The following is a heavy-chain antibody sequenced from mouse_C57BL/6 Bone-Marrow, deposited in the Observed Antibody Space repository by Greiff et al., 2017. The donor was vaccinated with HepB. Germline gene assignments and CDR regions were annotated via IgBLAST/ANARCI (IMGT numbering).Heavy chain of an antibody. CDR2: ISDGGSYT. CDR3: ARDSGTGKFAY. CDR1: GFTFSSYA. D-gene: IGHD4-1*01. J-gene: IGHJ3*01. V-gene: IGHV5-4*01. Sequence: EVQLVESGGGLVKPGGSLKLSCAASGFTFSSYAMSWVRQTPEKRLEWVATISDGGSYTYYPDNVKGRFTISRDNAKNNLYLQMSHLKSEDTAMYYCARDSGTGKFAYWGQGTLVTVSA.